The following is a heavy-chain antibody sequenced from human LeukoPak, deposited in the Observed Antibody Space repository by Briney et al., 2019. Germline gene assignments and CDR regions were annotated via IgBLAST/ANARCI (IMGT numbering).Heavy chain of an antibody. CDR1: DDSITIYY. CDR3: ARTTHRTSDAFDI. Sequence: PSEALSLTCTVSDDSITIYYWSWIRQPPGKGLEWIGYIDHTGITNYNPSLNSRVTISRDTSKNHFSLELSSATAADTAVYYCARTTHRTSDAFDIWGQGAMVTVSS. J-gene: IGHJ3*02. CDR2: IDHTGIT. D-gene: IGHD4-11*01. V-gene: IGHV4-59*01.